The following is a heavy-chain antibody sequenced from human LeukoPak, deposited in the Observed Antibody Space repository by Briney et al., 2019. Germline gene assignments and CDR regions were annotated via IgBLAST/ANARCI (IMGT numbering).Heavy chain of an antibody. CDR1: GFTFSDYY. Sequence: GSLRLSCAASGFTFSDYYMSWVRQAPGKGLEWVSVIYSGSSTYYADSVKGRFTISRDNSKNTLYLQMNSLRAEDTAVYYCATKYCSSTSCYRDYWGQGTLVTVSS. CDR2: IYSGSST. CDR3: ATKYCSSTSCYRDY. J-gene: IGHJ4*02. D-gene: IGHD2-2*02. V-gene: IGHV3-66*01.